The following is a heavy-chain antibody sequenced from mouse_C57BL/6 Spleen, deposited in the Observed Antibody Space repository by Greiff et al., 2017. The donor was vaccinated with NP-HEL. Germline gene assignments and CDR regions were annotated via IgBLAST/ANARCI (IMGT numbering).Heavy chain of an antibody. V-gene: IGHV1-64*01. D-gene: IGHD2-12*01. CDR3: ARYDQGFAY. J-gene: IGHJ3*01. CDR2: IHPNSGST. CDR1: GYTFTSYW. Sequence: QVQLQQPGAELVKPGASVKLSCKASGYTFTSYWMHWVKQRPGQGLEWIGMIHPNSGSTNYNETFKSKATLTVDKSSSTAYMQLSSLTSEDSAVYYCARYDQGFAYWGQGTLVTVSA.